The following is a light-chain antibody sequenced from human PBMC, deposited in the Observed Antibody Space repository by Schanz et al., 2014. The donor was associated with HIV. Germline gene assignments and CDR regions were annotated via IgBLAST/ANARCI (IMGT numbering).Light chain of an antibody. J-gene: IGKJ2*01. CDR3: QQYYSFSST. V-gene: IGKV4-1*01. Sequence: DIVMPQSPDSLAVSLGERATINCKSSQSVLDSSNNKNFLAWYQHKPRQSPKLLIYWASTRESGVPERFSGSGSGTDFTLTISSLQAEDVAVYYCQQYYSFSSTFGQGTRLEIK. CDR1: QSVLDSSNNKNF. CDR2: WAS.